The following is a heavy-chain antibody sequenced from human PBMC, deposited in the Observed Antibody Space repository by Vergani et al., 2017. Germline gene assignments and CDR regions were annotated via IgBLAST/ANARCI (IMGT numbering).Heavy chain of an antibody. CDR2: MYHSGST. D-gene: IGHD3-10*01. J-gene: IGHJ5*02. CDR1: GGSMSGYY. V-gene: IGHV4-59*01. Sequence: QVRLQESGPGLVKPPETLSLTCSVSGGSMSGYYWSWIRQPPGKELEWIGYMYHSGSTNYNPSLETRVTISGDTSKNQFSLKLNSVTAADTAVYYCGRVADFYGLGSRLLDLWGQGILVTGSS. CDR3: GRVADFYGLGSRLLDL.